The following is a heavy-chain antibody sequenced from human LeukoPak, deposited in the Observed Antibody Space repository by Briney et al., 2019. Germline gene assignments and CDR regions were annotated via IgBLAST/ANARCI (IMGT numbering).Heavy chain of an antibody. CDR2: ISSSGTTI. D-gene: IGHD3-10*01. CDR3: VRYYPRHSWHFDL. Sequence: GGSLRLSCAASGFTFRTSGMNWVRQAPGKGLEWVSYISSSGTTISYAQSVKGRFTITRDNAQNSLTLHMNTLRADDTAVYYCVRYYPRHSWHFDLWGRGTLVTVSS. CDR1: GFTFRTSG. J-gene: IGHJ2*01. V-gene: IGHV3-48*01.